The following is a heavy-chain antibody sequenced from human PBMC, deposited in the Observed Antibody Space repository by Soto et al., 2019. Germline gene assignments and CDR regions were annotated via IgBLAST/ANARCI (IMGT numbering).Heavy chain of an antibody. CDR2: INHSGST. CDR3: ARGLYCTNGVCYYYFDY. J-gene: IGHJ4*02. D-gene: IGHD2-8*01. Sequence: PSETLSLTCTVSGASISGFYWSWIRKSAGKGLEWIGEINHSGSTNYNPSLKSRVTISVDTSKNQFSLKLSSVTAADTAVYYCARGLYCTNGVCYYYFDYWGQGTLVTVSS. V-gene: IGHV4-34*01. CDR1: GASISGFY.